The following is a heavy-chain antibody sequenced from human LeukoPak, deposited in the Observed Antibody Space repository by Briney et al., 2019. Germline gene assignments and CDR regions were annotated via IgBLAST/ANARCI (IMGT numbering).Heavy chain of an antibody. CDR1: GFTFCDYY. Sequence: PGGSLRLSCAASGFTFCDYYMNWIRQAPGKGLEWVSYISSSGSTISYADSVKGRFTVSRDNAKNSLYLQMNSLRAEDTAVYYCARSILPAANAIDYWGQGTLVTVSS. D-gene: IGHD2-2*01. J-gene: IGHJ4*02. CDR2: ISSSGSTI. CDR3: ARSILPAANAIDY. V-gene: IGHV3-11*04.